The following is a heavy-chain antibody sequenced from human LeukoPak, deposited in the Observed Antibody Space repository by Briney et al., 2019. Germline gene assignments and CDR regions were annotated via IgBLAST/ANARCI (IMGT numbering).Heavy chain of an antibody. CDR2: IGPSGDKT. V-gene: IGHV3-23*01. J-gene: IGHJ4*02. Sequence: GGSLRLSCAGAGFTFSSHGMNWVRQAPGKGLEWVSGIGPSGDKTYYADAVKGRFTISGENSKNTFYLSMNILRAEDTATYYCARDLGWLQLCFGGQGTLVTVSS. D-gene: IGHD5-24*01. CDR3: ARDLGWLQLCF. CDR1: GFTFSSHG.